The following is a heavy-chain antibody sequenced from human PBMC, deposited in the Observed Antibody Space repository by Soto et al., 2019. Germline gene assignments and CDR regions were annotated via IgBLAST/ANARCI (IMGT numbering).Heavy chain of an antibody. J-gene: IGHJ4*02. V-gene: IGHV1-8*01. CDR2: MDPHTGNT. CDR1: AYTFTNYD. CDR3: ARNPANTGYFEY. Sequence: QVQLVQSGAEVKKPGASVKVSCKASAYTFTNYDINWVRQAPGQGLEWMGWMDPHTGNTGYARKFQGRLTLTRDTSISQAYLELSSLTSEVTADYYCARNPANTGYFEYWGQGTLVIVSS. D-gene: IGHD1-1*01.